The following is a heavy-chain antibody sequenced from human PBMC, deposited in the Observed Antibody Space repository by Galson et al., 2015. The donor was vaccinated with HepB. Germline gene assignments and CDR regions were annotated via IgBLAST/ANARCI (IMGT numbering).Heavy chain of an antibody. J-gene: IGHJ4*02. Sequence: SLRLSCAASGFTFSSYWMSWVRQAPGKGLEWVANIKQDGSEKYYVDSVKGRFTISRDNAKNSLYLQMNSLRAEDTAVYYCATSSRYGSGGHYFDYWGQGTLVTVSS. CDR2: IKQDGSEK. D-gene: IGHD3-10*01. CDR1: GFTFSSYW. CDR3: ATSSRYGSGGHYFDY. V-gene: IGHV3-7*01.